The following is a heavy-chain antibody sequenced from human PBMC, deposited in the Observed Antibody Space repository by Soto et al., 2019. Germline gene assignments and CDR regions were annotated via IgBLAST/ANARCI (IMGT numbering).Heavy chain of an antibody. V-gene: IGHV2-5*01. CDR2: VYWNDDK. J-gene: IGHJ3*02. D-gene: IGHD1-1*01. CDR3: ARGLATLPVFAFDI. CDR1: GISLSTSGVG. Sequence: SGPTLMNPTQTLTLTCTLSGISLSTSGVGLGWIRQTPGKALEWLALVYWNDDKHYSPSLKSRLTITKDTSKNQAILTMTNMDPVDTAAYYCARGLATLPVFAFDIWGQGTVVTVS.